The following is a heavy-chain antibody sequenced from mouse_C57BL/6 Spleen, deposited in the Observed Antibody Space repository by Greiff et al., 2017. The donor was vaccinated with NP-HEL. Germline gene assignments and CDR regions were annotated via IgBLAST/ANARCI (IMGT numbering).Heavy chain of an antibody. J-gene: IGHJ1*03. Sequence: EVQGVESGEGLVKPGGSLKLSCAASGFTFSSYAMSWVRQTPEKRLEWVAYISSGGDYIYYADTVKGRFTISRDNARNTLYLQMSSLKSEDTAMYYCTRVNSNYGYWYFDVWGTGTTVTVSS. CDR3: TRVNSNYGYWYFDV. CDR2: ISSGGDYI. D-gene: IGHD2-5*01. V-gene: IGHV5-9-1*02. CDR1: GFTFSSYA.